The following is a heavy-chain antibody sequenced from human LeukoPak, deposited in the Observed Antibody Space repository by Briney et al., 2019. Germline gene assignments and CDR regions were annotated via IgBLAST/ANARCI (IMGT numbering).Heavy chain of an antibody. CDR3: ARRRVDDYVWGSSFDY. V-gene: IGHV4-30-4*01. CDR1: CGSISSGDYY. CDR2: IYYSGST. D-gene: IGHD3-16*01. Sequence: PSQTLSLTCTVSCGSISSGDYYWSWIRQPPGKGLEWIGYIYYSGSTYYNPSLKSRVTISVDTSKNQFSLKLSSVTAADTAVYYCARRRVDDYVWGSSFDYWGQGTLVTVSS. J-gene: IGHJ4*02.